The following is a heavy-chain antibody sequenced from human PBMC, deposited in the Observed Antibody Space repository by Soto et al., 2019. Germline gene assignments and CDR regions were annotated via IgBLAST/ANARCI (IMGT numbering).Heavy chain of an antibody. V-gene: IGHV1-69*13. Sequence: SVKVSCKASGGTFSSYAISWVRQAPGQGLEWMGGIIPIFGTANYAQKFQGRVTITADESTSTAYMELSSLRSEDTAVYYCARGGSYCSGGSCCLLHYYYGKDVWGQGTTVTVSS. CDR3: ARGGSYCSGGSCCLLHYYYGKDV. CDR1: GGTFSSYA. CDR2: IIPIFGTA. J-gene: IGHJ6*02. D-gene: IGHD2-15*01.